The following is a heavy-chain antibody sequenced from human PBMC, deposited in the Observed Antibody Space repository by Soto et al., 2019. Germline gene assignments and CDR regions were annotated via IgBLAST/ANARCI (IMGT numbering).Heavy chain of an antibody. Sequence: GASVQVSCKASGYTFTSYAIHWVRQAPGQRLEWMGWINAGNGNTKYSQKFQGRLTITKDTSENQVVLTMTNMDPVDTATYYCAHRRGDLLTGHYYFDYWGQGTLVTVSS. V-gene: IGHV1-3*01. CDR2: INAGNGNT. D-gene: IGHD3-9*01. J-gene: IGHJ4*02. CDR1: GYTFTSYA. CDR3: AHRRGDLLTGHYYFDY.